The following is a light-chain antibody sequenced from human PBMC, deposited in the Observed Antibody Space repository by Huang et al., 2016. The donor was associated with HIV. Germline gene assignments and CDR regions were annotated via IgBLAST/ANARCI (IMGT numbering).Light chain of an antibody. V-gene: IGKV3-15*01. Sequence: EIVMTQSPVTLSVSPGEGATLSCRASQSVDSSLAWYQQRPGQAPRVLIYGASTRAPGIPARFSGSGSGTEFTLTISSLQSEDFAVYYCQQYNIWPLTFGPGTKVDIK. CDR1: QSVDSS. J-gene: IGKJ3*01. CDR2: GAS. CDR3: QQYNIWPLT.